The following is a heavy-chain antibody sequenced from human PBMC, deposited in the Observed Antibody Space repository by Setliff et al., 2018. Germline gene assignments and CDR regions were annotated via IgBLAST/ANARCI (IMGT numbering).Heavy chain of an antibody. D-gene: IGHD3-16*01. CDR3: ARAAARAEYSDTSAYLPFDF. CDR1: GYPISRGFY. Sequence: LSLTCTVSGYPISRGFYWGWIRQSPGKGLEWIGSVYHSGSSYQNPSLRSRIAVSVDTSKNQFSLRLNSVTAADTAVYFCARAAARAEYSDTSAYLPFDFWGLGTLVNRLL. CDR2: VYHSGSS. V-gene: IGHV4-38-2*02. J-gene: IGHJ4*02.